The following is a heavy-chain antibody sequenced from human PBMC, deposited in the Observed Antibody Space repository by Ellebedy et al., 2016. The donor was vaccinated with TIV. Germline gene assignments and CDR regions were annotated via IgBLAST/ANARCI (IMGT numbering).Heavy chain of an antibody. CDR3: ARGSALDI. V-gene: IGHV3-48*04. CDR2: INSSSSTI. J-gene: IGHJ3*02. Sequence: GGSLRLSCAASGFTFSNYSMNWVRQAPGKGLEWVSFINSSSSTIYYADSVKGRFTISRDNAKNSLYLQMNSLRAEDTAVYYCARGSALDIWGQGTMVTVSS. CDR1: GFTFSNYS.